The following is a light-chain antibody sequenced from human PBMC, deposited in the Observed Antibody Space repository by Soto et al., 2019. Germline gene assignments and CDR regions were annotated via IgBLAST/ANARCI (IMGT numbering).Light chain of an antibody. CDR2: DAS. CDR3: QQYSTYTPRT. CDR1: QSISSW. J-gene: IGKJ1*01. V-gene: IGKV1-5*01. Sequence: DIQMTQFASTLSASVADRVTITCRASQSISSWLAWYQQKPGKAPKLXIYDASSLESGVPSRFSGSGSGTEFTLTISSLQPHDFATYYCQQYSTYTPRTFGQGTKVDIK.